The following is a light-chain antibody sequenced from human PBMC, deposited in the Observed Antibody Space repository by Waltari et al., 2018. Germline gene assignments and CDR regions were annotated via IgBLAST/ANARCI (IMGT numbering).Light chain of an antibody. Sequence: DIQMTQSPSSLSASLGDRVTITCQASQDISNFLNWYQQKPGEAPKLLIDGASSLQSGVPSRFSGSGSGTDFTLTISRLQPEDIATYFCQQYGDLPITFGQGTRLEIK. J-gene: IGKJ5*01. CDR1: QDISNF. V-gene: IGKV1-33*01. CDR2: GAS. CDR3: QQYGDLPIT.